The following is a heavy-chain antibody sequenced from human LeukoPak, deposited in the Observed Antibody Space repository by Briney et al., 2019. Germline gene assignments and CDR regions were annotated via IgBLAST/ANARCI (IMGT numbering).Heavy chain of an antibody. CDR2: INTGNGNT. D-gene: IGHD3-10*01. CDR3: ARDYHGSGSLTTFDY. Sequence: ASVKVSCKASGYIFTSYPIHWVRQAPGQRLEWMGWINTGNGNTKYSQKFEGRVTLTRDTSTTTVYMELSSLRSEDTAVYYCARDYHGSGSLTTFDYWGQGTLVTVSS. V-gene: IGHV1-3*04. J-gene: IGHJ4*02. CDR1: GYIFTSYP.